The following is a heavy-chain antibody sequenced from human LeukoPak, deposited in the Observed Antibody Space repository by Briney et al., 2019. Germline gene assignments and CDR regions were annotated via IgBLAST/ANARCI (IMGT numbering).Heavy chain of an antibody. Sequence: SETLSLTCTVTGGSISSYYWRWLRQPPWKALMRIRYIYYSGSTNYNPSLKSRVTISVDTSKNQFSLKLSSVTAADTAVYYCARGVFWGSRWYFDLWGRGTLVTVSS. V-gene: IGHV4-59*01. J-gene: IGHJ2*01. CDR2: IYYSGST. CDR3: ARGVFWGSRWYFDL. D-gene: IGHD7-27*01. CDR1: GGSISSYY.